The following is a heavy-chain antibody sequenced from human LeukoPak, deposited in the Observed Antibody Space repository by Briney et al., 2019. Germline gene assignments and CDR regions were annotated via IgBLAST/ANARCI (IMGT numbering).Heavy chain of an antibody. CDR1: GFTFNRYW. V-gene: IGHV3-30*03. CDR2: ISYDGSNK. Sequence: TGGSLRLSCAASGFTFNRYWMSWVRQAPGKGLEWVAVISYDGSNKYYADSVKGRFTISRDNSKNTLYLQMNSLRAEDTAVYYCARDSLYGDCIDYWGQGTLVTVSS. CDR3: ARDSLYGDCIDY. D-gene: IGHD4-17*01. J-gene: IGHJ4*02.